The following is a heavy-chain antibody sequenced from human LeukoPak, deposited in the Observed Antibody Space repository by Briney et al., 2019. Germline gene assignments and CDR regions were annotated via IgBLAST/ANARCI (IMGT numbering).Heavy chain of an antibody. CDR2: SSGSGGST. J-gene: IGHJ4*02. CDR1: GFTFSSYA. CDR3: AKDHGYCDYEFDH. D-gene: IGHD4-17*01. Sequence: GGSLRLSCAASGFTFSSYAMSWVRQAPGKGLEWVSGSSGSGGSTHYADSLKGRFTISRDDSKNTLYLQMNSLRAEDTAVYYCAKDHGYCDYEFDHWGQGTLVTVSS. V-gene: IGHV3-23*01.